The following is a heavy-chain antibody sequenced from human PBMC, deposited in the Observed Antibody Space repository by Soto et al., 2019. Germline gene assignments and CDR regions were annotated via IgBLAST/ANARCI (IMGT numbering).Heavy chain of an antibody. CDR2: IYLDDDK. J-gene: IGHJ5*02. V-gene: IGHV2-5*02. CDR1: VFSLITSGVC. Sequence: SGPTLVNPTQTLTLTCTFSVFSLITSGVCLCCIRQPPGKALWWLALIYLDDDKRYSPSLNSILTITKDTSKNQVFLTMTNMDXVXTATYXXAXTDFWSGYRSRADWFDPWGQGTLVTVSS. CDR3: AXTDFWSGYRSRADWFDP. D-gene: IGHD3-3*01.